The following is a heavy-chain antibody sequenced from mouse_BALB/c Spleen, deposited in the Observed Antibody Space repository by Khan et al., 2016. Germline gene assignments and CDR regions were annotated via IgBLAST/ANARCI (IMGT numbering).Heavy chain of an antibody. CDR1: GFTFSSYA. V-gene: IGHV5-9-4*01. Sequence: EVELVESGGGLVKPGGSLKLSCAASGFTFSSYAMSWVRQSPEKRLEWVAEISSGGSYTYYPDTVTGRFTISRDNAKNTLYLEMSSMRSEGTARYYWAREGDAMDYWGQGTSVTVSS. CDR3: AREGDAMDY. D-gene: IGHD3-3*01. CDR2: ISSGGSYT. J-gene: IGHJ4*01.